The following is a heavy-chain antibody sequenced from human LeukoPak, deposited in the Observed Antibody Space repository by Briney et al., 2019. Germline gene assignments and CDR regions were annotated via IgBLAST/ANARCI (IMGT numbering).Heavy chain of an antibody. CDR3: AKAGVRGPTANWFDP. J-gene: IGHJ5*02. CDR2: ISGSGGST. CDR1: GFTSSSYA. V-gene: IGHV3-23*01. D-gene: IGHD3-10*01. Sequence: GGSLRLSCAASGFTSSSYAMSWVRQAPGKGLEWVSAISGSGGSTYYADSVKGRFTISRDNSKNTLYLQMNSLRAEDTAVYYCAKAGVRGPTANWFDPWGQGTLVTVSS.